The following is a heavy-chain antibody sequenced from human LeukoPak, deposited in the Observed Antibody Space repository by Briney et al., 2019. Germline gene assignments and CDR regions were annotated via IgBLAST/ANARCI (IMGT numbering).Heavy chain of an antibody. D-gene: IGHD3-3*01. V-gene: IGHV1-8*01. CDR3: ARGLRSYDFWSGYPKPNWFDP. CDR1: GYTFTSYD. J-gene: IGHJ5*02. CDR2: MNPNSGNT. Sequence: ASVKVSCRASGYTFTSYDINWVRQATGQGLEWMGWMNPNSGNTGYAQKFQGRVTMTRNNSISTAYMELSSLRSEDTAVYYCARGLRSYDFWSGYPKPNWFDPWGQGTLVTVSS.